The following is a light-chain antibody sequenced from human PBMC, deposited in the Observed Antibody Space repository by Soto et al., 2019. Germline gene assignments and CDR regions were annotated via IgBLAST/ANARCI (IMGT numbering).Light chain of an antibody. V-gene: IGKV3-11*01. Sequence: EIVLTQSPATLSLSPGERATLSCRASQSVSSYLAWYQQKPGQAPRLLIYDASNRATGIPGRFSGSGSGTDFTLTISSLEPEDFEVYYCQQRSNWPLTFGGGTK. J-gene: IGKJ4*01. CDR1: QSVSSY. CDR2: DAS. CDR3: QQRSNWPLT.